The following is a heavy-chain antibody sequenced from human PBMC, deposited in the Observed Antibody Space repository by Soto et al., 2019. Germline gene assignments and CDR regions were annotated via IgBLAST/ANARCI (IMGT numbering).Heavy chain of an antibody. CDR3: AKDRCTSSNCHLDY. Sequence: EVQLLESGGGLVQPGGSLRLSCAASGFTFSNYAMNWFRQAPGKWLEWVSGIRGSGGSTNYADSVKCRFTISRDTSKNTLWLQMTSLRAEDTAVYYCAKDRCTSSNCHLDYWGQGALVTDSS. J-gene: IGHJ4*02. V-gene: IGHV3-23*01. CDR1: GFTFSNYA. CDR2: IRGSGGST. D-gene: IGHD2-2*01.